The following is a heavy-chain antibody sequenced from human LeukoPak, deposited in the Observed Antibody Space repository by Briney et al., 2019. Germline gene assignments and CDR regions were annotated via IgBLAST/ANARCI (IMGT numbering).Heavy chain of an antibody. CDR1: GFTFGDYA. J-gene: IGHJ4*02. D-gene: IGHD1-1*01. V-gene: IGHV3-49*03. CDR2: IRSKAYGETA. CDR3: TRDRGAYNLYDY. Sequence: GGSLRLSCTASGFTFGDYAMSWIRQAPGEGLEWVGFIRSKAYGETADYAASVKGRFTISRDDSKAIAYLQMNSLKTEDTAVYHCTRDRGAYNLYDYWGQGTLVTVSS.